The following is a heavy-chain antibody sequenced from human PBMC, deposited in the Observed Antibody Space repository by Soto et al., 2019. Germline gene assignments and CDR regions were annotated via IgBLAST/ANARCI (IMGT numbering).Heavy chain of an antibody. CDR3: ARDPSITIFGVATYMDV. J-gene: IGHJ6*03. V-gene: IGHV3-21*01. Sequence: GGSLRLSCAASGFTFSSYSMNWVRQAPGKGLEWVSSISSSSSYIYYADSVKGRFTISRDNAKNSLYLQMNSLRAEDTAGYYCARDPSITIFGVATYMDVWGKGTTVTVSS. CDR2: ISSSSSYI. CDR1: GFTFSSYS. D-gene: IGHD3-3*01.